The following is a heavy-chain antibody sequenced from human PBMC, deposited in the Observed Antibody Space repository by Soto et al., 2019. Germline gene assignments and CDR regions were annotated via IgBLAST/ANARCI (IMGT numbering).Heavy chain of an antibody. Sequence: GGSLRLSCTASGFTFSAYAMNWVRQAPGKGLEWVSAISGGNGRTYYADSVKGRFTIFRDISKNTLYLQMNSLRADDTAVYYCEKGQEYGNYVGHIDYWGQGTLVTVYS. CDR2: ISGGNGRT. D-gene: IGHD4-17*01. J-gene: IGHJ4*02. CDR3: EKGQEYGNYVGHIDY. V-gene: IGHV3-23*01. CDR1: GFTFSAYA.